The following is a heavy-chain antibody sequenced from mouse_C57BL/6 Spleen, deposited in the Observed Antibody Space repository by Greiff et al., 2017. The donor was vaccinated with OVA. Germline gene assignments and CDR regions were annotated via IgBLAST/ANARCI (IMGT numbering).Heavy chain of an antibody. D-gene: IGHD1-1*01. CDR3: AKGLYYYGSSYEGYFDY. J-gene: IGHJ2*01. CDR1: GYTFTSYW. CDR2: IDPSDSYT. Sequence: VQLQQPGAELVMPGASVKLSCKASGYTFTSYWMHWVKQRPGQGLEWIGEIDPSDSYTNYNQKFKGKSTLTVANSSSTAYMQLSSLTSEDSAVYYCAKGLYYYGSSYEGYFDYWGQGTTLTVSS. V-gene: IGHV1-69*01.